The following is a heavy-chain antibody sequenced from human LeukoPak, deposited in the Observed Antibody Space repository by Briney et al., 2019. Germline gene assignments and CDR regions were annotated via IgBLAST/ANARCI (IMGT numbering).Heavy chain of an antibody. D-gene: IGHD6-19*01. V-gene: IGHV3-21*01. Sequence: GGSLRLSCTASRFTFSSYAMSWVRQVPGKGLEWVSSISSSSSYIYYADSVKGRFTISRDNAKNSLYLQMNSLRAEGTAVYYCARVAVAGLYFDYWGQGTLVTVSS. CDR1: RFTFSSYA. CDR2: ISSSSSYI. J-gene: IGHJ4*02. CDR3: ARVAVAGLYFDY.